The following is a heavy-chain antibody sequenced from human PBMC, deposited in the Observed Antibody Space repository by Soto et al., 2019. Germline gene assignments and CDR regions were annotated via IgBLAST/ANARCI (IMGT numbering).Heavy chain of an antibody. D-gene: IGHD1-26*01. J-gene: IGHJ4*02. CDR1: GFTFSSYA. CDR2: ISYDGSNK. V-gene: IGHV3-30-3*01. Sequence: QVQLVESGGGVVQPGRSLRLSCAASGFTFSSYAMHWVRQAPGKGLEWVAVISYDGSNKYYADSVKGRFTISRDNSKNTLYLQMNSLRAEDTAVYYCARDRVGLDYWGQGTLVTVSS. CDR3: ARDRVGLDY.